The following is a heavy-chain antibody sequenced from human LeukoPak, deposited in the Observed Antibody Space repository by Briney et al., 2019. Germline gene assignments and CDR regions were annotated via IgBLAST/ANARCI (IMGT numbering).Heavy chain of an antibody. V-gene: IGHV3-43*02. CDR3: AKDSGYRQLRAEFFHD. J-gene: IGHJ1*01. Sequence: GGSLRLSCAASGFSFDDYAMHWVRQVPGKGLEWVSLISGDGGSTDYIESVKGRFTISRDNNRNSLYLRMNSLRTEDTALYFCAKDSGYRQLRAEFFHDWGQGTLVTVSS. CDR2: ISGDGGST. D-gene: IGHD6-13*01. CDR1: GFSFDDYA.